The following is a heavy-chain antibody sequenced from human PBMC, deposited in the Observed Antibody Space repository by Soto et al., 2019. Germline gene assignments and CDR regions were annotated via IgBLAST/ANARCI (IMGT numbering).Heavy chain of an antibody. CDR2: IGDSSGDT. CDR3: ATELERHYDFHC. CDR1: GFTFSNYA. Sequence: GGSLRLSCAASGFTFSNYAMSRVRQAQGKGLEWVSGIGDSSGDTYYADSVKGRFTISRDTSSDTLYLQMNSLRAEDTAVYYCATELERHYDFHCWGQGT. V-gene: IGHV3-23*01. D-gene: IGHD1-1*01. J-gene: IGHJ4*02.